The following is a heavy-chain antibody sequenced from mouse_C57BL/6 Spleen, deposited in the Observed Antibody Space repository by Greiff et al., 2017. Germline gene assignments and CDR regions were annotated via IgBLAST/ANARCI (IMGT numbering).Heavy chain of an antibody. CDR1: GYTFTSYW. J-gene: IGHJ3*01. CDR2: IHPNSGST. Sequence: QVQLQQPGAELVKPGASVKLSCKASGYTFTSYWMHWVKQRPVQGLEWIGMIHPNSGSTNYNEKFKNKATLTVDKSSSTAYMQLSSLTSEDSAVYYCARGNSSGYGGFAYWGQGTLVTASA. CDR3: ARGNSSGYGGFAY. V-gene: IGHV1-64*01. D-gene: IGHD3-2*02.